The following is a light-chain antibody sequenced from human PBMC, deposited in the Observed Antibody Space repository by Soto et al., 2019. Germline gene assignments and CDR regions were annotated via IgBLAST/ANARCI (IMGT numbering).Light chain of an antibody. V-gene: IGLV2-14*01. CDR1: SSDVGGSNY. CDR2: NVR. J-gene: IGLJ1*01. CDR3: TPSKSDSLYV. Sequence: QSALTQPASVSGSPGQSITISCTGTSSDVGGSNYVSWYQQYPGKVPKLLIYNVRIRPSGVSNRFSGSKSGNTASLTISGLQAEDEADYFCTPSKSDSLYVFGTGTKVTVL.